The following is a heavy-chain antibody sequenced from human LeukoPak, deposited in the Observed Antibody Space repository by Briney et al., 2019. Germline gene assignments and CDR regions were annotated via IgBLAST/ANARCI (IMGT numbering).Heavy chain of an antibody. CDR2: MKQDGSEK. CDR1: GFTFSSYW. CDR3: ARTNDFWSGYYRYYFDY. J-gene: IGHJ4*02. D-gene: IGHD3-3*01. V-gene: IGHV3-7*01. Sequence: PGGSLRLSCAASGFTFSSYWMSWVRHAPGKGLEWVANMKQDGSEKYYVDSVKGRFTISRDNAKNSLYLQMNSLRAEDTAVYYCARTNDFWSGYYRYYFDYWGQGTLVTVSS.